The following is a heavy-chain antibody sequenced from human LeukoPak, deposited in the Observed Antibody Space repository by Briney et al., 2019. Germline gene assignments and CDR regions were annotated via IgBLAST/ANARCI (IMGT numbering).Heavy chain of an antibody. V-gene: IGHV3-53*01. J-gene: IGHJ4*02. CDR1: GLSVSSNF. CDR3: AKDLPSYLTGYYPLFDY. CDR2: IYGGGST. Sequence: GGSLRLSCAATGLSVSSNFMSWVRQAPGKGLEWVSVIYGGGSTYYADSVKGRFTISSDTPKNTLYLQMNSLRVEDTAVYYCAKDLPSYLTGYYPLFDYWGQGTLVTVSS. D-gene: IGHD3-9*01.